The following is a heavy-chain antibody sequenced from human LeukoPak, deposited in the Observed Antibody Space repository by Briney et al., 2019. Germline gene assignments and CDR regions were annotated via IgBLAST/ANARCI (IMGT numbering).Heavy chain of an antibody. Sequence: SETLSLTCTVSGGSINTFNYYWGWIRQPPGKGLEWIGSIYYSGSTYYDASLKSRVTMSVDTSKNQFSLKLRSVTAADTAVYFCVRLDWGSRGSGSFDIWGQGTLVTVSS. D-gene: IGHD7-27*01. V-gene: IGHV4-39*01. J-gene: IGHJ4*02. CDR3: VRLDWGSRGSGSFDI. CDR1: GGSINTFNYY. CDR2: IYYSGST.